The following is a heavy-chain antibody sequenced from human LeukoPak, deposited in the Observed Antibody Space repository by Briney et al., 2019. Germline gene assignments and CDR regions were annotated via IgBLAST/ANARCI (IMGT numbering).Heavy chain of an antibody. CDR2: IYYSGTN. CDR1: GDSISSGDYY. CDR3: ARGYYDSSGSPRAFDY. Sequence: SETLSLTCTVSGDSISSGDYYWGWIPQHPGNGLEWFGYIYYSGTNYSNPSLKSRVSISVATSKNQFSLKLSSVTGADGSVYYYARGYYDSSGSPRAFDYWGQGTLVTVSS. J-gene: IGHJ4*02. V-gene: IGHV4-31*03. D-gene: IGHD3-22*01.